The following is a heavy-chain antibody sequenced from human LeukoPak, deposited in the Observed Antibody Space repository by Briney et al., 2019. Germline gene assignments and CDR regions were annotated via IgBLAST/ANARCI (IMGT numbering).Heavy chain of an antibody. CDR3: ARGSRITMVRLRPRFDY. CDR2: MSSGGST. Sequence: SETLSLTCSVSGVSIRSGDYYWGWIRQSPGKGLEWIGSMSSGGSTFYNPSLKSRVTIPVDTSNDQFSLILSSVTAADTAVYYCARGSRITMVRLRPRFDYWGQGTLVTVSS. V-gene: IGHV4-39*07. CDR1: GVSIRSGDYY. J-gene: IGHJ4*02. D-gene: IGHD3-10*01.